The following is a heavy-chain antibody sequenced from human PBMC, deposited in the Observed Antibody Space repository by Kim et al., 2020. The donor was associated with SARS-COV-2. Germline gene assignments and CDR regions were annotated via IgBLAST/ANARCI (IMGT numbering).Heavy chain of an antibody. CDR2: IMQDGSEK. D-gene: IGHD3-16*01. CDR1: GFTFSSYW. V-gene: IGHV3-7*03. J-gene: IGHJ4*02. CDR3: ATVSVAYTGWADFDY. Sequence: GGSLRLSCAASGFTFSSYWMNWVRQAPGKGLEWVANIMQDGSEKYYVDSVKGRFTISRDNAKNSLYLQMNSLRAEDTAVYYCATVSVAYTGWADFDYWGQGTLVTVSS.